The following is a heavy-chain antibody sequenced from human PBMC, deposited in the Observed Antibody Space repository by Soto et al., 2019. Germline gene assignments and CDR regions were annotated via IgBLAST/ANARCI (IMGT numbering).Heavy chain of an antibody. D-gene: IGHD4-17*01. CDR3: ARVGAVTRWYYYYYMDV. J-gene: IGHJ6*03. Sequence: ASVKVSCKASGYTFTSYYMHWVRQAPGQGLEWMGIINPSGGSTSYAQKFQGRVTMTRDTSTSTVYMELSSLRSEDTAVYYCARVGAVTRWYYYYYMDVWGKGTTVTVSS. CDR2: INPSGGST. CDR1: GYTFTSYY. V-gene: IGHV1-46*03.